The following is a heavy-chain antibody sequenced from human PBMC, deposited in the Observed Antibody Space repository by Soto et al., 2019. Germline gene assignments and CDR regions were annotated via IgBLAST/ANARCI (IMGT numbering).Heavy chain of an antibody. V-gene: IGHV3-33*01. CDR2: IWYDGSKK. Sequence: GGSLRRSCAASGFTCSSYCMHWVRQAPGKGLEWVAGIWYDGSKKYYAYSVKGRFTISRDNSKNTLYLQINSLRAEDTAVYYCERDLRDRSGYYYGYADYWGQGTLVTVSS. CDR1: GFTCSSYC. D-gene: IGHD3-22*01. CDR3: ERDLRDRSGYYYGYADY. J-gene: IGHJ4*02.